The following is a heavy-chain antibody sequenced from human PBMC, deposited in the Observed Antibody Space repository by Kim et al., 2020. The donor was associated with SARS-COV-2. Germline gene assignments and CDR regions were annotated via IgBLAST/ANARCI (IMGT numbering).Heavy chain of an antibody. CDR3: ARVVVVAATGGDYYYYGMDV. CDR2: IIPIFGTA. CDR1: GGTFSSYA. V-gene: IGHV1-69*13. Sequence: SVKVSCKASGGTFSSYAISWVRQAPGQGLEWMGGIIPIFGTANYAQKFQGRVTITADESTSTAYMELSSLRSEDTAVYYCARVVVVAATGGDYYYYGMDVWGQGTTVTVSS. D-gene: IGHD2-15*01. J-gene: IGHJ6*02.